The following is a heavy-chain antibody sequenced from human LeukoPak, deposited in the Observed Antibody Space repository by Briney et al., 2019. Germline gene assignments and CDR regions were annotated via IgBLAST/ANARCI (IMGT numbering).Heavy chain of an antibody. V-gene: IGHV3-48*04. J-gene: IGHJ4*02. CDR1: GFTFSSYS. Sequence: GGSLRLSCAASGFTFSSYSMNWVRQAPGKGLEWVSYISSSSSTIYYADSVKGRFTISRDNAKNSLYLQMNSLRAEDTAVYYCARDTGATLRTFDYWGQGTLVTVSS. D-gene: IGHD1-26*01. CDR3: ARDTGATLRTFDY. CDR2: ISSSSSTI.